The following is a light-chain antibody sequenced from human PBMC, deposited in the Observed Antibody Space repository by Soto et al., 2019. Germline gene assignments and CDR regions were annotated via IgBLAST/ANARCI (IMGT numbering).Light chain of an antibody. V-gene: IGLV1-40*01. CDR2: HNT. CDR1: NSNVGAGFA. J-gene: IGLJ1*01. Sequence: QSVLTQPPSVSGAPGQRVAISCTGNNSNVGAGFAVHWYQHHPGTAPKLLIYHNTNRPSGVPDRFSGSKTGPSASLAITWLQAEDEADYYCQSFDTSLSGYVFGTGTQLTVL. CDR3: QSFDTSLSGYV.